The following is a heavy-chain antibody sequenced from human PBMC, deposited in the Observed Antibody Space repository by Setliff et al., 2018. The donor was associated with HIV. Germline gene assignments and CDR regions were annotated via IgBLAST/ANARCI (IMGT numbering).Heavy chain of an antibody. CDR2: ISASNDNT. Sequence: GASVKVSCKASGNIFTTYGISWVRKAPGQGLERMGWISASNDNTNYAQKFQGRVTMTTDTSTNTAYMELRSLSSDDTAVYYCAKDQDGLQFLEWLQPTFDIWGQGTMVTVSS. D-gene: IGHD3-3*01. V-gene: IGHV1-18*01. J-gene: IGHJ3*02. CDR1: GNIFTTYG. CDR3: AKDQDGLQFLEWLQPTFDI.